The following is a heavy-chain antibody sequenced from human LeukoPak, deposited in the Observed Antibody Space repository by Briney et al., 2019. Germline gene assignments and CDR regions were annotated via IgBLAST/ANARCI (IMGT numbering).Heavy chain of an antibody. CDR2: IYTSGTT. CDR1: GGSMSSDY. Sequence: PSETLSLTCTVSGGSMSSDYWSWIRQPAAKGLEWIGRIYTSGTTNYNPSLKSRVTMSVDTSKNQFSLKVTPVTAADTAVYYCARNTAGSFDYWGQGTLVTVSS. D-gene: IGHD2-8*02. V-gene: IGHV4-4*07. J-gene: IGHJ4*02. CDR3: ARNTAGSFDY.